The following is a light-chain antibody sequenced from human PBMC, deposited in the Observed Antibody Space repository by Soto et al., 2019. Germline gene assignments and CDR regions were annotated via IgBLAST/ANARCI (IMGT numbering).Light chain of an antibody. CDR1: QSVSSSY. V-gene: IGKV3D-20*02. CDR2: GAS. Sequence: EMALTQSPGTLSLSPGERATLSCRASQSVSSSYLAWYQQKPGQAPRLLIYGASTRPTGIPARFSGSGSGTDFTLTISSLEPEDFAVYYCQQRSNWPPITFGQGTRLEIK. J-gene: IGKJ5*01. CDR3: QQRSNWPPIT.